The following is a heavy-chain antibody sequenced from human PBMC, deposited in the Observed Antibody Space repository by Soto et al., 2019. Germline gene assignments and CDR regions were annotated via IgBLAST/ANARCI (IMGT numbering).Heavy chain of an antibody. V-gene: IGHV4-4*02. D-gene: IGHD5-12*01. J-gene: IGHJ6*02. CDR3: AGHGHNIYGFDV. CDR2: MHPTGST. Sequence: QVQLHESGPGLVKPSGTLSLTCAGSGGSVDSVNWYSWVRQPPGKGLEWIGDMHPTGSTNHNPWHESRVSISMDKSRNQVPLTVTSVTSADTDVSYCAGHGHNIYGFDVWGQGTTVTVSS. CDR1: GGSVDSVNW.